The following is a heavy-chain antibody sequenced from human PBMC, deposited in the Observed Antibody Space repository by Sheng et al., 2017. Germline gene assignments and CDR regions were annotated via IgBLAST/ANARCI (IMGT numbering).Heavy chain of an antibody. CDR2: IKSKTDGGTT. V-gene: IGHV3-15*01. CDR3: TTDWVLYSGSFSEWFDP. J-gene: IGHJ5*02. D-gene: IGHD1-26*01. CDR1: GFTFSNAW. Sequence: EVQLVESGGGLVKPGGSLRLSCAASGFTFSNAWMSWVRQAPGKGLEWVGRIKSKTDGGTTDYAAPVKGRFTISRDDSKNTLYLQMNSLKTEDTAVYYCTTDWVLYSGSFSEWFDPWGQGTLVTVSS.